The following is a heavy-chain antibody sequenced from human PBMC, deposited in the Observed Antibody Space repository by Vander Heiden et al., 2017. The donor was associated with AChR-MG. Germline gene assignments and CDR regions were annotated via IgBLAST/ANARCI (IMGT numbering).Heavy chain of an antibody. V-gene: IGHV4-34*01. CDR3: ARSVHSSGWYDY. Sequence: QVQLQQWGAGLLMPSETLSLTRAVSGGSCSGYYWSWIRQPPGKGLEWIGKITHSGSTNYNPSLKSRVTISVDTSKNQFSLKLGSVTAADTAVYYCARSVHSSGWYDYWGQGTLVTVSS. J-gene: IGHJ4*02. CDR1: GGSCSGYY. D-gene: IGHD6-19*01. CDR2: ITHSGST.